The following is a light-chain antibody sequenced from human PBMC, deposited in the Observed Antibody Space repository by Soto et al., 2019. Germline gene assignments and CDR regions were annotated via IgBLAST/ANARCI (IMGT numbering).Light chain of an antibody. CDR3: SSYTSSSFYV. CDR1: SSDIGGYNY. J-gene: IGLJ1*01. V-gene: IGLV2-14*01. Sequence: QSALTQPPSASGSPGQSVTISCTGTSSDIGGYNYVSWYQQHPGKAPKLMIYEVSKRPSGVSNRFSGSKSGNTASLTISGLQAEDEADYYCSSYTSSSFYVFGTGTKVTVL. CDR2: EVS.